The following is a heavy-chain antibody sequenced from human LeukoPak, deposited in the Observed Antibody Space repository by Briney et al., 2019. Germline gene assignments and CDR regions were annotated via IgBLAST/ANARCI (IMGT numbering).Heavy chain of an antibody. CDR1: GGSISSSSYY. CDR3: ARSSYGAGSKPYWVDY. V-gene: IGHV4-39*01. J-gene: IGHJ4*02. CDR2: YSGST. D-gene: IGHD3-10*01. Sequence: SETLSLTCAVSGGSISSSSYYWAWIRQPPGKGLEYIGSYSGSTYYNPSLKSRVTISVDTSKKQFSLKLSSVTAADTAVYYCARSSYGAGSKPYWVDYWGQGTLVTVSS.